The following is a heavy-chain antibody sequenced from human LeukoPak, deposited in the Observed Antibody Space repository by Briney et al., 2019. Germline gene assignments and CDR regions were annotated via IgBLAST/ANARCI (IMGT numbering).Heavy chain of an antibody. CDR1: GYSISSGYD. V-gene: IGHV4-38-2*02. J-gene: IGHJ6*03. Sequence: SETLSLTCTVSGYSISSGYDWGWMRQAPGKGLEWLASISQSGDTYNNPSLKSRVSLSVDTSKNQLSLKLTSVTAADTAVYFCARSYYYGSGSYLDVWGKGTTVTISS. CDR2: ISQSGDT. CDR3: ARSYYYGSGSYLDV. D-gene: IGHD3-10*01.